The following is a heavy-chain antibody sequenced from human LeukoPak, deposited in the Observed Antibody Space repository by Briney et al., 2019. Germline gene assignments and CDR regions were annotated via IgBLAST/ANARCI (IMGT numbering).Heavy chain of an antibody. CDR2: IRYDGSNK. Sequence: GGSLRLSCAASGFTFSDYYMSWIRQAPGKGLEWVAFIRYDGSNKYYADSVKGRFTISRDNSKNTLYLQMNSLRAEDTAVYYCAKDKGSQLDYWGQGTLVTVSS. V-gene: IGHV3-30*02. J-gene: IGHJ4*02. CDR3: AKDKGSQLDY. CDR1: GFTFSDYY. D-gene: IGHD3-10*01.